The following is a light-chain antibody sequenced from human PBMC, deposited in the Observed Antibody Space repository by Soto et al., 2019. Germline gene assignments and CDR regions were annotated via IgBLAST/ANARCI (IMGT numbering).Light chain of an antibody. Sequence: QSALTQPASVSGSPGQSIAISCTGTSSDVGSYNLVSWYQQHPGKAPKPMIYEVSKRPSGVSNRFSGSKSGNTASLTISGLQAEDEADYYCCSYAGSSTFGPYVFGTGTKVTVL. V-gene: IGLV2-23*02. CDR2: EVS. CDR3: CSYAGSSTFGPYV. J-gene: IGLJ1*01. CDR1: SSDVGSYNL.